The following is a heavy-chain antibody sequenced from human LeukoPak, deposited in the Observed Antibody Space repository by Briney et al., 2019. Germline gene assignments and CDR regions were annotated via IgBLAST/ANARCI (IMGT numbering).Heavy chain of an antibody. CDR2: ITGDGVTT. V-gene: IGHV3-23*01. Sequence: GGSLRLSCAASGFTFSGSAMSWVRQTPSKGLEWLSSITGDGVTTYYADSVKGRFTISRDNSKNILFLQMNSLRAEDSASYFCAKERRRVDTSMIRSYFFDSWGQGTPVTVSS. D-gene: IGHD3-16*01. CDR3: AKERRRVDTSMIRSYFFDS. CDR1: GFTFSGSA. J-gene: IGHJ4*02.